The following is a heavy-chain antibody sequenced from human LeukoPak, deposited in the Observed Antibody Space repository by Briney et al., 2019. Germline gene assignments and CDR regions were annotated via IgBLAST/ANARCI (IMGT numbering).Heavy chain of an antibody. V-gene: IGHV6-1*01. CDR3: ARDTGTAISTFDI. D-gene: IGHD2-21*02. CDR1: GDSVSSNSAV. J-gene: IGHJ3*02. CDR2: TYYRSKWYN. Sequence: SQTLSLTCAISGDSVSSNSAVWNWIRQSPSRDLEWLGRTYYRSKWYNDYAVSVKSRITINPDTSKNQFSLQLNSVTPEDTAVYYCARDTGTAISTFDIWGQGTMVTVSS.